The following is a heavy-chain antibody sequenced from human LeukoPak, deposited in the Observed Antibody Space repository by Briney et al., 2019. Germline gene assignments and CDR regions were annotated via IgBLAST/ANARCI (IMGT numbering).Heavy chain of an antibody. D-gene: IGHD6-19*01. CDR1: GFTFSSYS. CDR2: ISSSSSYI. J-gene: IGHJ4*02. Sequence: GGSLRLSCAASGFTFSSYSMNWVRQAPGKGLEWVSSISSSSSYIYYADSVKGRFTISRDNAKNSLYLQMNSLRAEDTAVYYCAGGIAVGEYFDYWGQGTLVTVSS. CDR3: AGGIAVGEYFDY. V-gene: IGHV3-21*01.